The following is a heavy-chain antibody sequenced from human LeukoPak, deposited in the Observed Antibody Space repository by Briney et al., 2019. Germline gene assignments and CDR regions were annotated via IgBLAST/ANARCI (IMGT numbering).Heavy chain of an antibody. V-gene: IGHV3-48*03. CDR1: GFTFSSYE. D-gene: IGHD5-12*01. CDR3: ARVLLSGYDRPIDF. Sequence: GGSLRLSCAASGFTFSSYEMNWVRQAPGKRLEWVSYISSSAGSIYLADTVKDRFSVSKDNAKNSLYLQMTSLRAEDTGIYYCARVLLSGYDRPIDFWGQGTLVTVSS. J-gene: IGHJ4*02. CDR2: ISSSAGSI.